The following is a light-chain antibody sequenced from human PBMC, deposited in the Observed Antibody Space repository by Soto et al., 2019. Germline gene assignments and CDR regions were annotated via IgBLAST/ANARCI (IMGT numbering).Light chain of an antibody. J-gene: IGKJ2*02. Sequence: EIVMTQSPATLSVSPGERATLSCRASQSVDSNLAWYHQKPGQAPRLLLYGVSTRATGIPARFSGSGSGTEFTLTITEVESEDFAFYYCQQYNNWPPCTFGQGTKLEIK. CDR1: QSVDSN. V-gene: IGKV3-15*01. CDR3: QQYNNWPPCT. CDR2: GVS.